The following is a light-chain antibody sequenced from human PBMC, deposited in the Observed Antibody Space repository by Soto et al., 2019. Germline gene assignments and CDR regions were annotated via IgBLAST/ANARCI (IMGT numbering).Light chain of an antibody. CDR3: QQYGNSPQT. Sequence: LSCRASQFMSSNYLSWYQQKPGQAPRLLIYGASSRATGSPDRFSGSGSGTDFTLTISRLGPEDFAVYFCQQYGNSPQTFGQGTKVDI. CDR1: QFMSSNY. CDR2: GAS. V-gene: IGKV3-20*01. J-gene: IGKJ1*01.